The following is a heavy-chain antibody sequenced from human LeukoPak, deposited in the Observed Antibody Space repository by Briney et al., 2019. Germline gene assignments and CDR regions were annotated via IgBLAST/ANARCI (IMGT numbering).Heavy chain of an antibody. CDR1: GFTFSSYS. Sequence: GGSLRLSCAASGFTFSSYSMNWVRQAPGKGLEWVSSISSSSSYIYYADSVNGPFTISRDNAKNSMYLQMNSLRAEDTAVYYCAREVQQLGSWFDPWGQGTLVTVSS. D-gene: IGHD6-13*01. V-gene: IGHV3-21*01. CDR3: AREVQQLGSWFDP. CDR2: ISSSSSYI. J-gene: IGHJ5*02.